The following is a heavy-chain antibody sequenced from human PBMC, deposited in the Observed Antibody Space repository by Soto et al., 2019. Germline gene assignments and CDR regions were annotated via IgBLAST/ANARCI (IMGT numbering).Heavy chain of an antibody. CDR1: GGSFSGYY. V-gene: IGHV4-34*01. CDR2: VNHGGST. J-gene: IGHJ4*02. Sequence: SETLSLTCAVYGGSFSGYYWSWIRQPPGKGLEWIAEVNHGGSTNYNPSLKSRVTISVDTSKNQFSLNLTSVTAADTAVYYCARGALSENRQGYLNYWGQGNPVTVSS. D-gene: IGHD6-13*01. CDR3: ARGALSENRQGYLNY.